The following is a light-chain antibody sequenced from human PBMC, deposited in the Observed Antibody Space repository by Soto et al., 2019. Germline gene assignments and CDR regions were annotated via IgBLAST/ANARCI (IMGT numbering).Light chain of an antibody. CDR1: QSVVNN. CDR3: QQYNNWPPIT. CDR2: YAS. Sequence: EIVMTQSPATLSVSPGERATLSCRASQSVVNNLAWYQQKPGQAPRLLIYYASTRATGIPARFSGSGSGTEFTLTISSLQSEDVALYYCQQYNNWPPITFGQGTRLEIK. V-gene: IGKV3-15*01. J-gene: IGKJ5*01.